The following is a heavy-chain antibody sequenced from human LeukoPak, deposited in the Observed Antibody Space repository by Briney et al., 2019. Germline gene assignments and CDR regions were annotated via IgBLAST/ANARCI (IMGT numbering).Heavy chain of an antibody. V-gene: IGHV3-21*05. D-gene: IGHD6-13*01. CDR1: GFTFSSYS. CDR3: ARDSSSWYYYYYYYMDV. Sequence: GGPLRLSCAASGFTFSSYSMNWVRQTPGKGLEWVSYISSSSSVIYYADSVKGRFTISRDNAKNSLYLQMNSLRAEDTAVYYCARDSSSWYYYYYYYMDVWGKGTTVTVSS. J-gene: IGHJ6*03. CDR2: ISSSSSVI.